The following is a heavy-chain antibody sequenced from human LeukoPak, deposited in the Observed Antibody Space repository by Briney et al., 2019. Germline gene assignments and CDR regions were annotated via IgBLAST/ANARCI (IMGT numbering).Heavy chain of an antibody. CDR3: ARGSPMTKSFPQDY. D-gene: IGHD2-21*01. CDR2: INPNSGDT. J-gene: IGHJ4*02. V-gene: IGHV1-2*02. CDR1: GYTFTDYY. Sequence: ASVKDSCKASGYTFTDYYMHWVRQAPGQGLEWMGWINPNSGDTKSAQAFQGRVTMTRDTSVNTAYMELSSLRSDDTAVYYCARGSPMTKSFPQDYWGQGTLITVSS.